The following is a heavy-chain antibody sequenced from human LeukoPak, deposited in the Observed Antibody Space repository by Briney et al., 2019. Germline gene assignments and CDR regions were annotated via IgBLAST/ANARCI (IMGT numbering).Heavy chain of an antibody. V-gene: IGHV4-4*07. D-gene: IGHD4/OR15-4a*01. CDR2: ISTSGST. CDR1: GGSISSYS. CDR3: ARQQLKTMASFDS. Sequence: SETLSLTCSVFGGSISSYSWSWIRLPAGKGLEWIGRISTSGSTDYNPSLKSRLTMSLDTSTNHFSLKLNSVTAADTAVYYCARQQLKTMASFDSWGQGTLVTVSS. J-gene: IGHJ4*02.